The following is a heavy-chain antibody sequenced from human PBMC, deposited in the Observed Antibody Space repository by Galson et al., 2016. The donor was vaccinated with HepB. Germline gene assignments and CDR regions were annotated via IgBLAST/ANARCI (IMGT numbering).Heavy chain of an antibody. V-gene: IGHV3-33*01. CDR1: GFTFSRYG. D-gene: IGHD3-3*01. CDR3: ARVSFTIFGVTPKWFDP. CDR2: IFYDGSKK. Sequence: SLRLSCAASGFTFSRYGMHWVRQAPGKGLEWVAVIFYDGSKKYYADSVKGRFTISRDNSKNTTYLQMNSLRAEDTAVYYCARVSFTIFGVTPKWFDPWGQGTLVTVSS. J-gene: IGHJ5*02.